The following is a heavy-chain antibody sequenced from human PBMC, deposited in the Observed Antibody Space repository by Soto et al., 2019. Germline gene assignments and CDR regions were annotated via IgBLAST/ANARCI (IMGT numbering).Heavy chain of an antibody. CDR1: GGSISSYY. V-gene: IGHV4-59*01. CDR3: ARLATRYYFDY. CDR2: IYYSGST. J-gene: IGHJ4*02. D-gene: IGHD1-1*01. Sequence: HSLTCTVSGGSISSYYWSWIRQPPGKGLEWIGYIYYSGSTNYNPSLKSRVTISVDTSKNQFSLKMSSVTAADTAVYYCARLATRYYFDYWGQGTLVTVSS.